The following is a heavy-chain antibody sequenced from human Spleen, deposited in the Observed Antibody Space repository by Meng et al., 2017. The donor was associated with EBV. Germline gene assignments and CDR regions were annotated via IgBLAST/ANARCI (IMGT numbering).Heavy chain of an antibody. CDR3: AHKREKLLYYFDS. D-gene: IGHD3-10*01. J-gene: IGHJ4*02. V-gene: IGHV2-5*02. CDR2: IYWDDDR. Sequence: LKESGTALITPTPTVTRTFTFADYYLSTDGVAVGWIRQPPGKALEWLAVIYWDDDRRYNPSLKSRLTITKDTSKNQVVLTMANLDPVDTATYYCAHKREKLLYYFDSWGPGTLVTVFS. CDR1: DYYLSTDGVA.